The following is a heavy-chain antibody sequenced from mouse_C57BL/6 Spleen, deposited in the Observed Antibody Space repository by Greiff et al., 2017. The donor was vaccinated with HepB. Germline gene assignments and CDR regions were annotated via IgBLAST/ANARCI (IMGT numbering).Heavy chain of an antibody. V-gene: IGHV1-7*01. D-gene: IGHD1-1*01. CDR1: GYTFTSYW. J-gene: IGHJ1*03. Sequence: VQLQQSGAELAKPGASVKLSCKASGYTFTSYWMHWVKQRPGQGLEWIGYINPSSGYTKYNQKFKDKATLTAEKSSSTAYMQLRSLTYEDSAVYYCARLYYYGSSYGYCDVWGTGTTVTVSA. CDR3: ARLYYYGSSYGYCDV. CDR2: INPSSGYT.